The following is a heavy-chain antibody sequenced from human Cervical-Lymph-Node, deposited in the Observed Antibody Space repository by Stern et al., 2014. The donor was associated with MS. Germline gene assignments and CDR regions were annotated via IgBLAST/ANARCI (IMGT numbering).Heavy chain of an antibody. D-gene: IGHD1-1*01. CDR2: IYPGHSET. CDR1: GYRFTNNW. Sequence: VQLVQSGAEVRKPGESLRISCEVSGYRFTNNWIGWVRQVSGKGLEWMVIIYPGHSETRYSPSFQCQVTILVDKSNSITYLQWSSLKASDTAMYYCARRGHGYMGIDYWGQGTLVTVSS. J-gene: IGHJ4*02. CDR3: ARRGHGYMGIDY. V-gene: IGHV5-51*03.